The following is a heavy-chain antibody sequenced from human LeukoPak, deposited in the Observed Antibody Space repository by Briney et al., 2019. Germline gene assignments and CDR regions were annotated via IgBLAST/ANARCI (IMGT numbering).Heavy chain of an antibody. CDR2: IRYDGSNK. CDR1: GFTFSSYG. CDR3: AGPGSGSYYADYYYYYGMDV. V-gene: IGHV3-30*02. J-gene: IGHJ6*02. Sequence: GGSLRLSCAASGFTFSSYGMHWVRQAPGKGLEWVAFIRYDGSNKYYADSVKGRFTISRDNSKNTLYLQMNSLRAEDTAVYYCAGPGSGSYYADYYYYYGMDVWGQGTTVTVSS. D-gene: IGHD3-10*01.